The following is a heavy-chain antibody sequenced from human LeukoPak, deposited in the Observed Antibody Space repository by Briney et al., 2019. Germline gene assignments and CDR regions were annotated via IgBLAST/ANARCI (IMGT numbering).Heavy chain of an antibody. J-gene: IGHJ4*02. Sequence: GGSLRLSCAASGFTFSSYAMSWVRQAPGKGLEWVSAISGSGGSTYYAASVKGRSTISRDNSKNTLYLQMNSLRAEDTAVYYCAKGRRYSYGSDTYYFDYWGQGTLVTVSS. CDR3: AKGRRYSYGSDTYYFDY. CDR2: ISGSGGST. V-gene: IGHV3-23*01. CDR1: GFTFSSYA. D-gene: IGHD5-18*01.